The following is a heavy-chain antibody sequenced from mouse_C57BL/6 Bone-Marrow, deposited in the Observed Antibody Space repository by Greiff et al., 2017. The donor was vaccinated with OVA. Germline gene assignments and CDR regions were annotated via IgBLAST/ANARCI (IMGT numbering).Heavy chain of an antibody. Sequence: EVQLQESGPELVKPGASVKIPCKASGYTFTDYNMDWVKQSHGKSLEWIGDINPGSGSTNYNEKFKSKATLTVDTSSSTAYMQLSSLTSEDSAVYYCAGDPAWFAYWGQGTLVTVSA. CDR2: INPGSGST. J-gene: IGHJ3*01. CDR3: AGDPAWFAY. V-gene: IGHV1-18*01. CDR1: GYTFTDYN.